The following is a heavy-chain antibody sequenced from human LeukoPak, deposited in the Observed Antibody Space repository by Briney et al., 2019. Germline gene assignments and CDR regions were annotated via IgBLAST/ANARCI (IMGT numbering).Heavy chain of an antibody. Sequence: PSETLSLTCTVSAYSISSSYYWGWIRQPPGKGLEWIGSIYYSGSTYYNPSLNSRVTISVDTSKNQFSLKLSSVTAADTAVYYCARGALDYYDSRGDAFDIWGQGTMVTVSS. CDR2: IYYSGST. CDR1: AYSISSSYY. D-gene: IGHD3-22*01. J-gene: IGHJ3*02. V-gene: IGHV4-38-2*02. CDR3: ARGALDYYDSRGDAFDI.